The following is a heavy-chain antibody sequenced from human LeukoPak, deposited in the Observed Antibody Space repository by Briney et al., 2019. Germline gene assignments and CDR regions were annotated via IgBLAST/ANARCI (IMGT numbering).Heavy chain of an antibody. Sequence: GGSLRLSCAASGFTFSSYGMHWVRQAPGKGLEWVANIKQDGSEKYYVDSVKGRFTISRDNAKNSLYLQMNSLRAEDTAVYYCARSPYGSGSYAPDYWGQGTLVTVSS. J-gene: IGHJ4*02. D-gene: IGHD3-10*01. CDR3: ARSPYGSGSYAPDY. CDR2: IKQDGSEK. V-gene: IGHV3-7*03. CDR1: GFTFSSYG.